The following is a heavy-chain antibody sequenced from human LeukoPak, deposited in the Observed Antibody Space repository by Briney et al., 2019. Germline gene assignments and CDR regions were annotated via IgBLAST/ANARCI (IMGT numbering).Heavy chain of an antibody. CDR3: AKLSGTSCYSSFDY. V-gene: IGHV1-2*02. D-gene: IGHD2-2*02. CDR1: GYTFTGYY. J-gene: IGHJ4*02. CDR2: INPNSGGT. Sequence: GASVKVSCKASGYTFTGYYMHWVRQAPGQGLEWMGWINPNSGGTNYAQKFQGRVTMTRDTSISTAYMELSRLRSDDTAVYYCAKLSGTSCYSSFDYWGQGTLVTVSS.